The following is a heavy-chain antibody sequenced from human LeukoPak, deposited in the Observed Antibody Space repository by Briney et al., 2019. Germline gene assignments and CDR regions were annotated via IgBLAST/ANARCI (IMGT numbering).Heavy chain of an antibody. Sequence: PGGPLRLSCAASGFTFSNYWMNWVRQAPGKGLEWVVNINQDGSEKYYVDSVKGRFTISRDNAKNSLYLQMNSLRAEDTAVYFCARVFFLTITTPDYWGQGTLVTVSS. CDR2: INQDGSEK. CDR3: ARVFFLTITTPDY. CDR1: GFTFSNYW. V-gene: IGHV3-7*04. J-gene: IGHJ4*02. D-gene: IGHD1/OR15-1a*01.